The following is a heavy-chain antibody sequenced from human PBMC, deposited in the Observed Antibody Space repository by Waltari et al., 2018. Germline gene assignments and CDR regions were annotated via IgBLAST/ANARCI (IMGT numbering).Heavy chain of an antibody. CDR1: GFTFSSYA. Sequence: EVQLLESGGGLVQPGGSLRLSCAASGFTFSSYAMSWVRQAPGRGLECVAAMSGSGGSTDTADAVKGGFTISRDKSKNTLYLQMNSLRAEDTAVYYCAKESYYDSSGYFDYWGQGTLVTVSS. J-gene: IGHJ4*02. D-gene: IGHD3-22*01. CDR3: AKESYYDSSGYFDY. CDR2: MSGSGGST. V-gene: IGHV3-23*01.